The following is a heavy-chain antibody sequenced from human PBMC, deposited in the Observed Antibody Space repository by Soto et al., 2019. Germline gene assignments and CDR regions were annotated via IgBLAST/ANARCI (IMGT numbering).Heavy chain of an antibody. CDR2: ISGSGGST. J-gene: IGHJ4*02. D-gene: IGHD6-13*01. CDR3: AKAFSWYDY. CDR1: GLTFSSYA. V-gene: IGHV3-23*01. Sequence: EVQLLESGGGLIQPGGSLRLSCAASGLTFSSYAMNWVRQAPGKGLEWVSGISGSGGSTYYADSVKGRFTISRDNSKNTLYLQMSSLRAEDTAVYYCAKAFSWYDYWGQGTLVTVSS.